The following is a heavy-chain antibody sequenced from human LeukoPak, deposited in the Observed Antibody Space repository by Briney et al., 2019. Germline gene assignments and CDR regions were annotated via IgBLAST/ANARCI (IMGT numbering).Heavy chain of an antibody. CDR2: ISPSGGST. J-gene: IGHJ6*02. Sequence: ASVKVSCKASGYTFTSYYMHWVRQAPGQGLEWMGIISPSGGSTSYAQKFQGRVTMTRDTSTSTVYMELSSLRSEDTAVYYCARVPYSSGSYYYCGMDVWGQGTTVTVSS. CDR1: GYTFTSYY. D-gene: IGHD6-25*01. V-gene: IGHV1-46*01. CDR3: ARVPYSSGSYYYCGMDV.